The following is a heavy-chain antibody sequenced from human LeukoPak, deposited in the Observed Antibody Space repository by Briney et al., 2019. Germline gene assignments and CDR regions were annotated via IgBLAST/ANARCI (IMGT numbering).Heavy chain of an antibody. CDR3: ARGRYCSGDSCYPFDY. V-gene: IGHV1-2*02. Sequence: ASVKVSCKASGYTFTGYYMHWARQAPGQGLEWMGWINPNSGGTYYAQKFQGRVTMTRDTSISTAYMELSRLISDDTAVYYCARGRYCSGDSCYPFDYWGQGTLVTVSS. D-gene: IGHD2-15*01. J-gene: IGHJ4*02. CDR1: GYTFTGYY. CDR2: INPNSGGT.